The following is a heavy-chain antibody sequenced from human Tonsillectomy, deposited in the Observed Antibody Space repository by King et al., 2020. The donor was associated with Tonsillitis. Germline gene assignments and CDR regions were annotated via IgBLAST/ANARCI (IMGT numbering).Heavy chain of an antibody. CDR3: AKHRGGYFASGTFDY. CDR1: GYSFTNNW. V-gene: IGHV5-51*01. J-gene: IGHJ4*02. CDR2: IYPGDADT. D-gene: IGHD3-10*01. Sequence: QLVQSGAEVKKPGESLKISCKGSGYSFTNNWIGWVRQMPGKGLEWVGFIYPGDADTTYSPSFQGQVTISADKSISTAYLQWSSLKASDTAMYYCAKHRGGYFASGTFDYWGQGTLVTVSS.